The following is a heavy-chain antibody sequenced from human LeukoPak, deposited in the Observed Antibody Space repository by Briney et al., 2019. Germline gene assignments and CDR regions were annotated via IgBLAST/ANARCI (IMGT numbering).Heavy chain of an antibody. CDR1: GFTFSSYA. V-gene: IGHV3-23*01. D-gene: IGHD3-22*01. CDR3: AKGWGLIDSSGYYSYYFDY. J-gene: IGHJ4*02. Sequence: PGGSLSLSCAASGFTFSSYAMSWVRQAPGKGLEWVSAISGSGGSTYYADSVKGRFTISRDNSKNTLYLQMNSLRAEDTAVYYCAKGWGLIDSSGYYSYYFDYWGQGTLVTVSS. CDR2: ISGSGGST.